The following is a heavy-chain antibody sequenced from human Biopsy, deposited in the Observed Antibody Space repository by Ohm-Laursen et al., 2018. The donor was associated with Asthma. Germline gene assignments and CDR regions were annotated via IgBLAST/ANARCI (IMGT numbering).Heavy chain of an antibody. CDR2: IYSGGTS. Sequence: SLRLSCAASGFAVSRDHMFWVRQAPGKGPEWVSVIYSGGTSHTADSVRGRFTISRDFFKNTLHLQMHSLRVEDTAVYYCARGDSSGWSHYYFDYWGQGTLVTVSS. D-gene: IGHD6-19*01. CDR1: GFAVSRDH. V-gene: IGHV3-53*01. J-gene: IGHJ4*02. CDR3: ARGDSSGWSHYYFDY.